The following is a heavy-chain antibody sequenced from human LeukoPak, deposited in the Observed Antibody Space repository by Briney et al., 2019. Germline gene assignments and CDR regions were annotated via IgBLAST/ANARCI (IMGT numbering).Heavy chain of an antibody. J-gene: IGHJ4*02. CDR2: ISSSSSTI. D-gene: IGHD3-3*01. CDR1: GFTFSSYS. V-gene: IGHV3-48*02. CDR3: ATPDYDFWSGYFY. Sequence: PGGPLRLSCAASGFTFSSYSMNWVRQAPGKGLEWVSYISSSSSTIYYADSVKGRFTISRDNAKNSLYLQMNSLRDEDTAVYYCATPDYDFWSGYFYWGQGTLVTVSS.